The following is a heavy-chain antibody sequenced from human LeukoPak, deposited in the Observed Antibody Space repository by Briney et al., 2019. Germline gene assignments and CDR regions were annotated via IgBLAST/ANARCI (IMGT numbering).Heavy chain of an antibody. D-gene: IGHD1-26*01. CDR3: AKDARRWELLSGLDWFDP. J-gene: IGHJ5*02. CDR1: GFSFSTTW. Sequence: GGSLRVSCAASGFSFSTTWMHWVRQAPGKGLVWVSRINSDGSSTIYADSVKGRFTISRDNSKNTLYLQMNSLRAEDTAVYYCAKDARRWELLSGLDWFDPWGQGTLVTVSS. V-gene: IGHV3-74*01. CDR2: INSDGSST.